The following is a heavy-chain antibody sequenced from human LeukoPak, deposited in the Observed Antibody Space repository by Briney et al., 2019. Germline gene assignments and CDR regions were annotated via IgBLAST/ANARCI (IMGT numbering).Heavy chain of an antibody. D-gene: IGHD3-16*01. CDR2: IKQDGREK. V-gene: IGHV3-7*05. CDR1: GFSFSSYW. Sequence: GGSLRLSCAASGFSFSSYWMSWVRQAPGKGVEWVANIKQDGREKYYVDSVKGRFSISRDNAKNSLYLQMNSLRAEDTAVYYCAGQLGIPYYFDYWGQGTLVTVSS. CDR3: AGQLGIPYYFDY. J-gene: IGHJ4*02.